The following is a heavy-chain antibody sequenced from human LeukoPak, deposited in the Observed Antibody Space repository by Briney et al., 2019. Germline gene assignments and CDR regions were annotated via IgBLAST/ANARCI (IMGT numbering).Heavy chain of an antibody. CDR1: RFSFSSYW. V-gene: IGHV3-7*01. CDR3: ARLTPHYYYYYYYMDV. J-gene: IGHJ6*03. Sequence: GGSLRLSCAASRFSFSSYWMSWVRQAPGKGLEWVGNIKQDGSEKYYVDSVKGRFTISRDNAKNSLYLQMNSLRAEDTAVYYCARLTPHYYYYYYYMDVWGKGTTVTVPS. CDR2: IKQDGSEK. D-gene: IGHD4/OR15-4a*01.